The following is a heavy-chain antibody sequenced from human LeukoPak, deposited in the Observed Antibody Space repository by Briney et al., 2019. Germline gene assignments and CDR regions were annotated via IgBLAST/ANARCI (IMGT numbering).Heavy chain of an antibody. CDR3: AKPVSGGFDDAFDI. V-gene: IGHV3-9*03. D-gene: IGHD3-9*01. CDR2: ISWNSGSI. J-gene: IGHJ3*02. CDR1: GFTFDDYA. Sequence: GRSLRLSCAASGFTFDDYAMHWVRHAPGKGLEWVSGISWNSGSIGYADSVKGRFTISRDNAKNSLYLQMNSLRAEGMALYYCAKPVSGGFDDAFDIWGQGTMVTVSS.